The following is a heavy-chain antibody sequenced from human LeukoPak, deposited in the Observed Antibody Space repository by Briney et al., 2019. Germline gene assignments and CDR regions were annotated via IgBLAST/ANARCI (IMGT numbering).Heavy chain of an antibody. CDR2: INPNSGGT. Sequence: ASVKVSCKASGYTFTSYYMHWVRQAPGQGLEWMGWINPNSGGTNYAQKFQGRVTMTRDTSISTAYMELSRLRSDDTAVYYCARGYCSGGSCLDYWGQGTLVTVSS. CDR1: GYTFTSYY. D-gene: IGHD2-15*01. J-gene: IGHJ4*02. V-gene: IGHV1-2*02. CDR3: ARGYCSGGSCLDY.